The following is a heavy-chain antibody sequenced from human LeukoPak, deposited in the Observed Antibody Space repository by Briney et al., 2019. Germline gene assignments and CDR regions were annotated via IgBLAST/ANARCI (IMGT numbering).Heavy chain of an antibody. CDR2: INHSGST. Sequence: SETLSLTCALYGGSFSGYYWSWIRQPPGKGLEWIGEINHSGSTNYNPSLKSRVTISVDTSKNQFSLKLSSVTAADTAVYYCASRRGHYWGQGTLVTVFS. J-gene: IGHJ4*02. CDR1: GGSFSGYY. V-gene: IGHV4-34*01. CDR3: ASRRGHY.